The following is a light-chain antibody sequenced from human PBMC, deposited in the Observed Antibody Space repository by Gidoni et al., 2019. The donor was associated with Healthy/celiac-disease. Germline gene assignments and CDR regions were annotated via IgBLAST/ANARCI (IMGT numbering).Light chain of an antibody. CDR3: QQYDNPLVT. V-gene: IGKV1-33*01. J-gene: IGKJ3*01. CDR2: DAS. CDR1: QDISNY. Sequence: DIQMTQSPSSLSASVGARVTITCQASQDISNYLNWYQQKPGKAPKLLIYDASNLETGVPSRFSGSGSGTDFTFTISSLQPEDIATYYCQQYDNPLVTFGPGTKVDIK.